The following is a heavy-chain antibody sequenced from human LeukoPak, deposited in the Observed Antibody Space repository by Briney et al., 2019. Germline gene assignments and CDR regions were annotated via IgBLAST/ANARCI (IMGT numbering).Heavy chain of an antibody. CDR2: ISFDGSNK. D-gene: IGHD1-26*01. CDR1: GFTFSGYT. J-gene: IGHJ4*02. V-gene: IGHV3-30-3*01. Sequence: PGTSLRLSCAVSGFTFSGYTMHWVRQAPGKGLEWVAVISFDGSNKYYGDSVKGHFTISRDNSKNTLYLQMNSLRPDDTAIYYCARDTLWEWGQGTLVTVSS. CDR3: ARDTLWE.